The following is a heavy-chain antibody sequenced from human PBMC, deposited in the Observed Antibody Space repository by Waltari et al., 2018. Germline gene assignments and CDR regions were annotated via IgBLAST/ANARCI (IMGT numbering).Heavy chain of an antibody. D-gene: IGHD2-15*01. CDR2: IKHSPNR. J-gene: IGHJ6*02. CDR3: VRLEDCSGPGGNCYSGDPFALDV. Sequence: QVHLEQWGAGQLQPSETLSLTCVVNGGSVRGYYWGWVRQAPGKGLEWIGEIKHSPNRNYNPSLRSRVDMSVDTSKNQFSLKLNFVTAADTGVYYCVRLEDCSGPGGNCYSGDPFALDVWGQGTTVTVSS. V-gene: IGHV4-34*01. CDR1: GGSVRGYY.